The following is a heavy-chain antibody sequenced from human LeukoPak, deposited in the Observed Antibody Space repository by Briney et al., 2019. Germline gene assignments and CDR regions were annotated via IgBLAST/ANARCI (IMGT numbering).Heavy chain of an antibody. CDR1: GFTFSTYI. Sequence: GGSLRLSCAASGFTFSTYIMHWVRQAPGKGLEWVAVISYDGAIKYYADSVKGRFTISRDNSKNTLYLQMNTLRGEDTAVYYCARGDTGSRWPNFDYWGQGTLVTVSS. CDR2: ISYDGAIK. V-gene: IGHV3-30*04. CDR3: ARGDTGSRWPNFDY. D-gene: IGHD6-13*01. J-gene: IGHJ4*02.